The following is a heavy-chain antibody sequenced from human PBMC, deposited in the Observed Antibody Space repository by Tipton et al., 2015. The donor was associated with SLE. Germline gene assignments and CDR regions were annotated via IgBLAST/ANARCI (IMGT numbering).Heavy chain of an antibody. D-gene: IGHD2-2*01. CDR2: ISAYNGNT. J-gene: IGHJ4*02. Sequence: QLVQSGAEVKKPGASVKVSCKASGYTFTTYGITWVRQAPGQGLEWMGWISAYNGNTNYAQNVQGRVTMTTDTSTSTAYMDLRSLRSDDTAVYYCARDGGYCSSTSCTEGDYWGQGTLVTVSS. V-gene: IGHV1-18*01. CDR1: GYTFTTYG. CDR3: ARDGGYCSSTSCTEGDY.